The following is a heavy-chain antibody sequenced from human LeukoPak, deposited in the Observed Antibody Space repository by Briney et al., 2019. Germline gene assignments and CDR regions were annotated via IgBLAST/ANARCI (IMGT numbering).Heavy chain of an antibody. Sequence: SVKVSCKASGGTFSSYAISWVRQAPGQGLEWMGRIIPIFGTANYAQKFQGRVTITTDESTSTAYMELSSLRSEDTAVYYCARERYYDILTGYYGIFDYWGQGTLVTVSS. V-gene: IGHV1-69*05. CDR1: GGTFSSYA. D-gene: IGHD3-9*01. J-gene: IGHJ4*02. CDR2: IIPIFGTA. CDR3: ARERYYDILTGYYGIFDY.